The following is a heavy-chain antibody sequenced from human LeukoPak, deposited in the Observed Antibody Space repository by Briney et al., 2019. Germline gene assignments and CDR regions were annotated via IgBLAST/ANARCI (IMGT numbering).Heavy chain of an antibody. Sequence: SLKVSCKTSGGTFLNYAISWVRQAPGQGLEWMGRLIPILGIANYAQKFQARVTLTADKSTSTAYMELSSLRSDDTAVYYCARASQDYYGSGSYYRGGDAFDIWGQGTMVTVSS. CDR2: LIPILGIA. CDR1: GGTFLNYA. V-gene: IGHV1-69*04. J-gene: IGHJ3*02. D-gene: IGHD3-10*01. CDR3: ARASQDYYGSGSYYRGGDAFDI.